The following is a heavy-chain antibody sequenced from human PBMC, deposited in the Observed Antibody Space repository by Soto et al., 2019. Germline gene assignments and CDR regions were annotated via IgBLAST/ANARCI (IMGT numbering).Heavy chain of an antibody. CDR1: GFSLTTNGVG. CDR3: AHRRGAYYFDF. V-gene: IGHV2-5*02. D-gene: IGHD1-26*01. CDR2: IYWDGDK. J-gene: IGHJ4*02. Sequence: SGPTLVNPTQTLTLTCTFSGFSLTTNGVGVGWIRQPPGKALEWLALIYWDGDKRYSPSLKSRLTITKDTSKNQVVLTMTNMDPVDTATYYCAHRRGAYYFDFWGLGTLVTVSS.